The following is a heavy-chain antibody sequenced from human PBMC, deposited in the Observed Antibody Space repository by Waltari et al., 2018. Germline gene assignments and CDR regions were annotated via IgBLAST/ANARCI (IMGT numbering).Heavy chain of an antibody. D-gene: IGHD3-9*01. CDR1: GFTFSSYA. J-gene: IGHJ4*02. Sequence: EVQLLESGGGLVQPGGSLRLSCAASGFTFSSYAMSWVRQAPGRGVEWVAVIYSGGSKYYAESVKGGFTISRDNSKNTLYLQMNSLRAEDTAVYYCAKGPHDWPMDYWGQGTLVTVSS. CDR2: IYSGGSK. CDR3: AKGPHDWPMDY. V-gene: IGHV3-23*03.